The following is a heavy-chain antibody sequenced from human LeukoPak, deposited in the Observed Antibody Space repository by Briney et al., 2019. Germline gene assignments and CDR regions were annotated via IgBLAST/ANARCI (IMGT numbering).Heavy chain of an antibody. J-gene: IGHJ6*03. D-gene: IGHD3-22*01. Sequence: GASVKVSCKASGYTFTGYYMHWVRQAPGQGLEWMGWINPNSGGTNYAQKFQGRVTMTRDTSISTAYMELSRLRSDDTAVYYCARVKDYYDSRHLLSYYMDVWGKGTTVTISS. V-gene: IGHV1-2*02. CDR1: GYTFTGYY. CDR3: ARVKDYYDSRHLLSYYMDV. CDR2: INPNSGGT.